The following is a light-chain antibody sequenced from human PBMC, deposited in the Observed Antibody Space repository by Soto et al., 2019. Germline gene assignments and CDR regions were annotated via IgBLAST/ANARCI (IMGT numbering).Light chain of an antibody. CDR1: RSDGGGYNY. J-gene: IGLJ3*02. CDR3: SSYTSSTTWV. CDR2: EVS. Sequence: QSALTQPASVSGSPGQSITITCTGTRSDGGGYNYGYWYQQHPGKAPKLMIYEVSNRPSGVSNRFSGSKSGNTASLTISGIQAEDEAAYYCSSYTSSTTWVFGGGTKLTVL. V-gene: IGLV2-14*01.